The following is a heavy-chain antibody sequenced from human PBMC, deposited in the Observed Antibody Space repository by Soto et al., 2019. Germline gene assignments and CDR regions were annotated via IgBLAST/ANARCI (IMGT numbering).Heavy chain of an antibody. J-gene: IGHJ4*02. CDR3: ARTRDSGTLDY. D-gene: IGHD1-1*01. V-gene: IGHV4-59*01. Sequence: SSETLSLTCTVSGGSISSYYWSWIRQPPGKGLEWIGYIYYSGSTNYNPSLKSRVTISVDTSKNQFSLKLSSVTAADTAVYYCARTRDSGTLDYWGQGTLVTVSS. CDR1: GGSISSYY. CDR2: IYYSGST.